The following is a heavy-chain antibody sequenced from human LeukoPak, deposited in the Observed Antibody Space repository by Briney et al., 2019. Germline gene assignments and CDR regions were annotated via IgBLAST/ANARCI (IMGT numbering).Heavy chain of an antibody. D-gene: IGHD1-14*01. V-gene: IGHV4-31*03. Sequence: SETLSLTCSVSGGSISSGGYYWTWIRQHPGKGLEWIGYISYSGSTYYNPSLKSRVTISVDTSKNQFSLKLSSVTAADTAVYYCARFYRRGFDYWGQGTLVTVSS. CDR2: ISYSGST. CDR1: GGSISSGGYY. CDR3: ARFYRRGFDY. J-gene: IGHJ4*02.